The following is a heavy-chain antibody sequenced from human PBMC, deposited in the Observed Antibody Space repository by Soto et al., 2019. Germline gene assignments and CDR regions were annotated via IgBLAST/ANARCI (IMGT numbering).Heavy chain of an antibody. CDR3: TSPYCSSTSCYYYYGMDV. CDR1: GFTFSGSA. Sequence: PGGSLRLSCAASGFTFSGSAMHWVRQASGKGLEWVGRIRSKANSYATAYAASVKGRFTISRDDSKNTAYLQMNSLKTEDTAVYYCTSPYCSSTSCYYYYGMDVWGQGTTVTVS. D-gene: IGHD2-2*01. J-gene: IGHJ6*02. CDR2: IRSKANSYAT. V-gene: IGHV3-73*01.